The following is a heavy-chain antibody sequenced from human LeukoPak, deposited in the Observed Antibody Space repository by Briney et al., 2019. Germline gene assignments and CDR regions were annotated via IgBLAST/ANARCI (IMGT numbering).Heavy chain of an antibody. J-gene: IGHJ5*02. Sequence: KTSETLSLTCTVSGGSISSYYWSWIRQPPGKGLEWIGYIYYSGSTNYNPSLKSRVTISVDTSKNQFSLKLSSVTAADTAVYYCARGGGGRYCSSTSCYRAAGRNWFDPWGQGTLVTVSS. CDR1: GGSISSYY. V-gene: IGHV4-59*12. CDR3: ARGGGGRYCSSTSCYRAAGRNWFDP. D-gene: IGHD2-2*01. CDR2: IYYSGST.